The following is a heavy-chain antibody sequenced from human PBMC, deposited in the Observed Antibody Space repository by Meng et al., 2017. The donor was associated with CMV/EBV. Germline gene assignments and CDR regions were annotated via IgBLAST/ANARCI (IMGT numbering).Heavy chain of an antibody. V-gene: IGHV1-69*02. D-gene: IGHD5/OR15-5a*01. CDR3: TTGPTDLSYFDH. J-gene: IGHJ4*02. Sequence: CKASGDTFSNYIINWVRQAPGQGLEWMGRIIPILGVTKHAQKFQGRVTVTADKSTSTAYMELSSLRPEDTAMYYCTTGPTDLSYFDHWGQGTLVTVSS. CDR1: GDTFSNYI. CDR2: IIPILGVT.